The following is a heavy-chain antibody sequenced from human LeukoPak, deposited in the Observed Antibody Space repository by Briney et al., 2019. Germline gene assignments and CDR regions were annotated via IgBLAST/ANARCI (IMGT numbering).Heavy chain of an antibody. J-gene: IGHJ4*02. D-gene: IGHD3-3*01. CDR2: IYYSGST. CDR1: GGSISSSSYY. Sequence: PSETLSLTCTVSGGSISSSSYYWGWIRQPPGKGLEWIGSIYYSGSTYYNPSLKSRVTISVDTSKNQFSLKLSSVTAADTAVYYCARHRMPWSDRNPMGIIYFDYWGQGTLVTVSS. V-gene: IGHV4-39*01. CDR3: ARHRMPWSDRNPMGIIYFDY.